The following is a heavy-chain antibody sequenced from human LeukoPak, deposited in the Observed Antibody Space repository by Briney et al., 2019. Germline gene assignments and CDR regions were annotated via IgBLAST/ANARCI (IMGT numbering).Heavy chain of an antibody. J-gene: IGHJ4*02. CDR3: ARDPIVVVPAATDY. V-gene: IGHV3-23*01. D-gene: IGHD2-2*01. CDR2: ISGSGDTT. CDR1: GFTFSTYA. Sequence: GGSLRLSCAASGFTFSTYAMSWVRQAPGKGLEWVSAISGSGDTTYYADSVKGRFTISRDNAKNSLYLQMNSLRAEDTAVYYCARDPIVVVPAATDYWGQGTLVTVSS.